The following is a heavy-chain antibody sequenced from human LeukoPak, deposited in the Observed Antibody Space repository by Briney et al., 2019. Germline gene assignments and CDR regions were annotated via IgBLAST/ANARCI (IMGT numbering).Heavy chain of an antibody. CDR1: GGSISSYY. CDR2: IYTSGST. Sequence: PSETLSLTCSLSGGSISSYYWSWIRQPAGKGLEWIGRIYTSGSTNYNPSLKSRVTMSVDTSKNQFSLKLSSVTAADTAVYYCAIDITGTTAYYYYYMDVWGKGTTVTVSS. CDR3: AIDITGTTAYYYYYMDV. V-gene: IGHV4-4*07. J-gene: IGHJ6*03. D-gene: IGHD1-20*01.